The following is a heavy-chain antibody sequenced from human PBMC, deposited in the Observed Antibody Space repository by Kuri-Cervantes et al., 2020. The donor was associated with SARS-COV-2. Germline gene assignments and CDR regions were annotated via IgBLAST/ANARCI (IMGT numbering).Heavy chain of an antibody. D-gene: IGHD4/OR15-4a*01. CDR1: GFTFSIYG. J-gene: IGHJ5*02. CDR3: AKWGEGESDYGENGFDH. Sequence: GESLKISCAASGFTFSIYGMHWVRQAPGKGLEWVALISYEASKKNYADSVKGRSTISRDNSKNTVYLQMNSLRAEDTAVYYCAKWGEGESDYGENGFDHWGQGTLVTVSS. V-gene: IGHV3-30*18. CDR2: ISYEASKK.